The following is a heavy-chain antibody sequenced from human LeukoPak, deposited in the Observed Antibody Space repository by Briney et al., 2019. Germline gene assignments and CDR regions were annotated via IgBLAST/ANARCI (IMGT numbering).Heavy chain of an antibody. J-gene: IGHJ4*02. V-gene: IGHV3-15*01. CDR1: GFTFSNAW. D-gene: IGHD3-3*01. CDR2: IKSKTDGGTT. CDR3: TTFGVATEGFDY. Sequence: GGSLRLSCAASGFTFSNAWMSWVRQAPGKGLEWVGRIKSKTDGGTTDYAAPVKGRFTISRDDSKTTLYLQMNSLKTEDTAVYYCTTFGVATEGFDYWGQGTLVTVSS.